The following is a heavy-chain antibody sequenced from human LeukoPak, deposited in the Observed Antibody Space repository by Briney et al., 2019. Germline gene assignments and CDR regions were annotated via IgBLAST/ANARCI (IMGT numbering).Heavy chain of an antibody. CDR2: ISSSSSYI. Sequence: GGSLRLSCAASGFTFSSYSMNWVRQAPGKGLEWVSSISSSSSYIYYADSVKGRFTISRDDAKNSLYLQMNSLRAEDTAVYYCARDSTPRTTVDAFDIWGQGTMVTVSS. V-gene: IGHV3-21*01. CDR1: GFTFSSYS. D-gene: IGHD4-17*01. J-gene: IGHJ3*02. CDR3: ARDSTPRTTVDAFDI.